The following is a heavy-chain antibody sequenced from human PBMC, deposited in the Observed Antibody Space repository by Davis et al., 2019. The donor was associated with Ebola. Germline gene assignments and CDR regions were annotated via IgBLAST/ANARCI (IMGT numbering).Heavy chain of an antibody. V-gene: IGHV4-39*01. D-gene: IGHD6-13*01. CDR3: ARRIYSSSWPYDRDYGMDV. CDR2: IYYSGST. J-gene: IGHJ6*02. CDR1: GGSVSSGSYY. Sequence: GSLRLSCTVSGGSVSSGSYYWSWIRQPPGKGLEWIGSIYYSGSTYYNPSLKSRVTISVDTSKNQFSLKLSSVTAADTAVYYCARRIYSSSWPYDRDYGMDVWGQGTTVTVSS.